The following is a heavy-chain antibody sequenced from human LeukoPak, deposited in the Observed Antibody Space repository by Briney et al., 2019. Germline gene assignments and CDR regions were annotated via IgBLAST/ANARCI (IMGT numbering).Heavy chain of an antibody. CDR3: ARPYYYDSRIDP. J-gene: IGHJ5*02. Sequence: SQTLSLTCTVSGGSISSGDYYWSWIRQPPGKGLEWIAYMYYNGSTYYNPSLKSRVTMSADTSKNQLSLKLSSVTAADTAVYYCARPYYYDSRIDPWGQGILVTVSS. CDR1: GGSISSGDYY. D-gene: IGHD3-22*01. V-gene: IGHV4-30-4*01. CDR2: MYYNGST.